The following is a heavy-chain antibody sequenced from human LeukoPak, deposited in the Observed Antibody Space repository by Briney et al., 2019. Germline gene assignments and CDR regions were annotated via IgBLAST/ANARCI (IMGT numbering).Heavy chain of an antibody. CDR1: GFTFSRYW. J-gene: IGHJ4*02. D-gene: IGHD3-10*01. V-gene: IGHV3-7*01. Sequence: PGGSLRLSCAASGFTFSRYWMSWVRQAPGKGLEWVANIKQDGSEKYYVDSVKGRFTISRDNAKNSLYLQMNSLRAEDTAVYYCAIGGWCDYWGQGTLVTVSS. CDR2: IKQDGSEK. CDR3: AIGGWCDY.